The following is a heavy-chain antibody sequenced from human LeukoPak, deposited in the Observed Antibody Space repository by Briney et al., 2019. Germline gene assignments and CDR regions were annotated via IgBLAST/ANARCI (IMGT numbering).Heavy chain of an antibody. D-gene: IGHD3-22*01. J-gene: IGHJ4*02. CDR2: IYSGGST. Sequence: TGGSLRLSCAASGFTVSSNYMSWVRQAPGKGLEWVSVIYSGGSTYYADSVKGRFTISRDNSKNTLYLQMNSLRAEDTAVYYCARGMYYYDSSGYYYEYYFDYWGQGTLVTVSS. V-gene: IGHV3-53*01. CDR1: GFTVSSNY. CDR3: ARGMYYYDSSGYYYEYYFDY.